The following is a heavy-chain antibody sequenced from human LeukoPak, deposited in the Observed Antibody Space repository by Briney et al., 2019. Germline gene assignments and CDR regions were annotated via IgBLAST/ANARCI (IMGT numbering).Heavy chain of an antibody. D-gene: IGHD5-18*01. CDR1: GFTFSSYA. CDR3: AKGQYSYGYMGPYYFDY. J-gene: IGHJ4*02. Sequence: PGGSLRLSCAASGFTFSSYAMSWVRQAPGKGLEWVSAISGSGGSTYYADSVKGRFTISRDNSKNTLYLQMNSLRAEDTAVYYCAKGQYSYGYMGPYYFDYWGQGTLVTVSS. V-gene: IGHV3-23*01. CDR2: ISGSGGST.